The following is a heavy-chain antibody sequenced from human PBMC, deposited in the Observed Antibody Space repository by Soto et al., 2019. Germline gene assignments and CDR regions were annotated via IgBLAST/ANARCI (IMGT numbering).Heavy chain of an antibody. V-gene: IGHV3-15*07. CDR3: SAYTIGVKGGFI. D-gene: IGHD5-12*01. J-gene: IGHJ3*02. CDR1: GFTFNNAW. CDR2: VKSGSYGGTS. Sequence: DVQLVESGGGLVKPGGSLRLSCAASGFTFNNAWMNWVRQAPGKGLEWVGRVKSGSYGGTSDYAAPEKGRFIVTRDDSINTLYLQMNSLQTEDTAVYYCSAYTIGVKGGFIWGRGTMVTVSS.